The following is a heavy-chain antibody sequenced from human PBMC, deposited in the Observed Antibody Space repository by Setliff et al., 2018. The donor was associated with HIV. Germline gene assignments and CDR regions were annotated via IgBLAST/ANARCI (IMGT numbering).Heavy chain of an antibody. CDR1: GGSISSGAYY. CDR2: IYYTGTT. CDR3: ARTVRSAYGLDYFDF. D-gene: IGHD5-12*01. Sequence: SETLSLTCTVSGGSISSGAYYWGWIRQHPWKGLEWIGYIYYTGTTYFNPSLKNRLSISVDTSKNQFSLRVTSVTAADSAVYYCARTVRSAYGLDYFDFWGPGTPVTVSS. J-gene: IGHJ4*02. V-gene: IGHV4-31*03.